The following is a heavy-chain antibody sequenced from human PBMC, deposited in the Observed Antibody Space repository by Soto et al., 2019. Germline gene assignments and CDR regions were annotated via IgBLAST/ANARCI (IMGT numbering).Heavy chain of an antibody. CDR2: ISGSGGSI. J-gene: IGHJ5*02. V-gene: IGHV3-23*01. CDR3: ASARHIGP. D-gene: IGHD2-21*01. CDR1: GLTFSSHA. Sequence: LRLSCAASGLTFSSHAMNWVRQAPGKGLEWVSGISGSGGSIHYADSVKGRFTISRDNPKDTLYLQMNSLRAEDTAVYYCASARHIGPWGQGTLVTVSS.